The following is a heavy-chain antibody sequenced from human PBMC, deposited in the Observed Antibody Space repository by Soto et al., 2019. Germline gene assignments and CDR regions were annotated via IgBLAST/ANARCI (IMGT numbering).Heavy chain of an antibody. CDR2: ISGSGGST. V-gene: IGHV3-23*01. J-gene: IGHJ4*02. CDR3: AKADRIFFDY. Sequence: EVQLLESGGGLVQPGGSLRLSCAASGFTFSSYAMSWVRQAPGKGLEWVSAISGSGGSTYYADSVKGRFTISRDNSKNTLNLQMNSLIAEDTAVYYFAKADRIFFDYWGQGTLVTVSS. CDR1: GFTFSSYA.